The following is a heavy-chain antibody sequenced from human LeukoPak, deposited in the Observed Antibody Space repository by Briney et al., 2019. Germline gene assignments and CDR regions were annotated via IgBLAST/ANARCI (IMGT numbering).Heavy chain of an antibody. CDR2: IYYSGST. D-gene: IGHD3-22*01. CDR1: GGSISSSSYY. Sequence: SETLSLTCIVSGGSISSSSYYWGWIRQPPGKGLEWIGSIYYSGSTYYNPSLKSRVTISVDTSKNQFSLKLSSVTAADTAVYYCVRGGYYYDSGGSAWADDYWSQGTLVTVSS. J-gene: IGHJ4*02. CDR3: VRGGYYYDSGGSAWADDY. V-gene: IGHV4-39*07.